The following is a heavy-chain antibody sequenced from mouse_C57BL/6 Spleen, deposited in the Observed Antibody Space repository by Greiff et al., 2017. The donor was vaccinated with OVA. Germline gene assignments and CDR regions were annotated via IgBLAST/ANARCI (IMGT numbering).Heavy chain of an antibody. J-gene: IGHJ3*01. D-gene: IGHD1-1*01. Sequence: EVNVVESGEGLVKPGGSLKLSCAASGFTFSSYAMSWVRQTPEKRLEWVAYISSGGDYIYYADTVKGRFTISRDNARNTLYLQMSSLKSEDTAMYYGTGEYYYGSGAHWGQGTLVTVSA. CDR2: ISSGGDYI. V-gene: IGHV5-9-1*02. CDR1: GFTFSSYA. CDR3: TGEYYYGSGAH.